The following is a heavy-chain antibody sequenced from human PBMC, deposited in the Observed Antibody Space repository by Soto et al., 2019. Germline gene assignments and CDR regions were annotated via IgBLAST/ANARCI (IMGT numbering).Heavy chain of an antibody. CDR3: ARQQQPLTYYYYGMDV. V-gene: IGHV4-31*03. CDR1: GGSISSGGYY. CDR2: IYYSGST. Sequence: QVQLQESGPGLVKPSQTLSLTCTVSGGSISSGGYYWSWIRQHPGKGLEWIGYIYYSGSTYYNPSIKSRVTISVDTSKNQFSLKLSSVTAADTAVYYCARQQQPLTYYYYGMDVWGQGTTVTVSS. J-gene: IGHJ6*02. D-gene: IGHD1-1*01.